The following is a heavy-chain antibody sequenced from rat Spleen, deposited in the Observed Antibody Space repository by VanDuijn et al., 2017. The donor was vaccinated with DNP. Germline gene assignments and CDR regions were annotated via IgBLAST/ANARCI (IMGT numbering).Heavy chain of an antibody. J-gene: IGHJ2*01. V-gene: IGHV5-22*01. CDR3: ARGNYPGINTFDY. CDR2: ISFEGSST. CDR1: GFTFSNSD. D-gene: IGHD1-4*01. Sequence: EVQLVESGGGLVQPGGSMKLSCAASGFTFSNSDMAWVRQAPTKGLELVAYISFEGSSTYLGDSVKGRFTISRDNAKSTLYLQMNSLRSEDTATYYCARGNYPGINTFDYWGQGVMVTVSS.